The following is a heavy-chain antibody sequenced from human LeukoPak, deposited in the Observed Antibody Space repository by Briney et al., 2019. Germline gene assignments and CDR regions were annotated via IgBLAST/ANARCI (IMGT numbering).Heavy chain of an antibody. D-gene: IGHD3-22*01. J-gene: IGHJ6*04. CDR1: GFTVSSNS. CDR3: ANTPFTMIVVAITTVAPMDV. V-gene: IGHV3-23*01. CDR2: ISGSGGST. Sequence: PGGSLRLSCTVSGFTVSSNSMSWVRQAPGKGLEWVSAISGSGGSTYYADSVKGRFTISRDNSKNTLYLQMNSLRAEDTAVYYCANTPFTMIVVAITTVAPMDVWGKGTTVTVSS.